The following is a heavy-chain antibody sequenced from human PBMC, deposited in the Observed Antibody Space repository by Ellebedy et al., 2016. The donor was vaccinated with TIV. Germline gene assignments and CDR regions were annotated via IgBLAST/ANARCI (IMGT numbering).Heavy chain of an antibody. Sequence: PGGSLRLSCKGSGYSFASYWIAWVRQMPGKGLEWMGSVYPGDSDTRYSPSFQGQVTISADKSISTAYLQWSSLKASDTAMYFCATSRLGVYDYYSWGQGTLVTVSS. D-gene: IGHD5/OR15-5a*01. CDR2: VYPGDSDT. V-gene: IGHV5-51*01. J-gene: IGHJ4*02. CDR1: GYSFASYW. CDR3: ATSRLGVYDYYS.